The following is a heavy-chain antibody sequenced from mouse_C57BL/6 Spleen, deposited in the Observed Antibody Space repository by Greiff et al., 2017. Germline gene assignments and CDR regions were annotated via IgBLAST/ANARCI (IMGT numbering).Heavy chain of an antibody. D-gene: IGHD4-1*01. CDR1: GFTFTDYY. Sequence: EVKLVESGGGLVQPGGSLSLSCAASGFTFTDYYMSWVRQPPGKALEWLGFIRNKANGYTTEYNASVKGRFTISRDTSQSILYLHMNALRAEDSATYDCARLAWDGPDFEVWGTGTTVTVSS. CDR3: ARLAWDGPDFEV. CDR2: IRNKANGYTT. J-gene: IGHJ1*03. V-gene: IGHV7-3*01.